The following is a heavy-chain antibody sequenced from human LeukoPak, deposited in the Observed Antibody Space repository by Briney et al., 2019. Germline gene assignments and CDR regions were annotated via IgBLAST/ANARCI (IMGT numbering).Heavy chain of an antibody. Sequence: GGSLRLSCAASGFTFSSYAMSWVRQAPGKGLEWVSAISGSGGSTYYADSVKGRFTISRDNAKNSLLLQMNSLRAEDTAVYFCASAGHHLDSSGFYLGHWGQGTLVTVSS. CDR1: GFTFSSYA. CDR2: ISGSGGST. D-gene: IGHD3-22*01. CDR3: ASAGHHLDSSGFYLGH. J-gene: IGHJ4*02. V-gene: IGHV3-23*01.